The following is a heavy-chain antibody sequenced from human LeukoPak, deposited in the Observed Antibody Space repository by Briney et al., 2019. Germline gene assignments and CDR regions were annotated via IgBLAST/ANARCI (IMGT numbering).Heavy chain of an antibody. CDR1: GGSISSYY. CDR2: ISYSGST. D-gene: IGHD3-10*02. V-gene: IGHV4-59*01. Sequence: PSETLSLTCTVSGGSISSYYWTWIRQPPGKGLEWIAYISYSGSTNYNPSLKSRVTISVDTSKNQFSLNLSPVTVADTAVYYCAKGGYYDVLDYWGQGTLVTVSS. CDR3: AKGGYYDVLDY. J-gene: IGHJ4*02.